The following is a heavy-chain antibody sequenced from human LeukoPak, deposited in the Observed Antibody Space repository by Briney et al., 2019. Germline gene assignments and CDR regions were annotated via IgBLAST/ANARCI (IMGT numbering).Heavy chain of an antibody. J-gene: IGHJ4*02. CDR1: GYTFTSYD. CDR3: ARGLSMIRTLPLGY. V-gene: IGHV1-8*01. D-gene: IGHD5/OR15-5a*01. Sequence: ASVKVSCKASGYTFTSYDINWVRQATGQGLEWMGWMNPNSGNTGYAQKFQGRVTMNRNTSISTAYMELSSLRSEDTAVYYCARGLSMIRTLPLGYWGQGTLVTVSS. CDR2: MNPNSGNT.